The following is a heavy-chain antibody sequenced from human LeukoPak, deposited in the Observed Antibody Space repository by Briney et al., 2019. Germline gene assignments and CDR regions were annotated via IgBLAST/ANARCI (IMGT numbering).Heavy chain of an antibody. CDR2: IIPILGIA. CDR3: ARDHPIGDCSSTSCYSLDAFDI. D-gene: IGHD2-2*01. J-gene: IGHJ3*02. V-gene: IGHV1-69*04. CDR1: GGTFSSYA. Sequence: ASVKVSCKASGGTFSSYAISWVRQAPGQGLEWMGRIIPILGIANYAQKFQGRVTITADKSTSTAYMELSSLRSEDTAVYYCARDHPIGDCSSTSCYSLDAFDIWGQGTMVTVSS.